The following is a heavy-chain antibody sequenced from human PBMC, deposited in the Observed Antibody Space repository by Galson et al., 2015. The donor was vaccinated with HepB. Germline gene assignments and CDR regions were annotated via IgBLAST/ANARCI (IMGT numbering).Heavy chain of an antibody. V-gene: IGHV3-30*18. J-gene: IGHJ4*02. D-gene: IGHD3-22*01. CDR3: AKYYYDDSGSIDY. CDR2: ISYDGSNK. Sequence: SLRLSCAASGFTFSTYGMHWVRQAPGKGLEWVAFISYDGSNKYYVDSVKGRFTIARDNSKNTLYLQMNSLRAEDTAVYYCAKYYYDDSGSIDYWGQGTLVTVSS. CDR1: GFTFSTYG.